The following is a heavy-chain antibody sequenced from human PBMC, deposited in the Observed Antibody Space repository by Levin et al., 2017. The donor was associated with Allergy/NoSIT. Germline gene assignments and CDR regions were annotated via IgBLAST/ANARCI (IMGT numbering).Heavy chain of an antibody. CDR3: AKDVTEIAVAGGGFDY. D-gene: IGHD6-19*01. Sequence: SLKISCAASGFTFDDYAMHWVRQAPGKGLEWVSGISWNSGSIGYADSVKGRFTISRDNAKNSLYLQMNSLRAEDTALYYCAKDVTEIAVAGGGFDYWGQGTLVTVSS. V-gene: IGHV3-9*01. CDR2: ISWNSGSI. CDR1: GFTFDDYA. J-gene: IGHJ4*02.